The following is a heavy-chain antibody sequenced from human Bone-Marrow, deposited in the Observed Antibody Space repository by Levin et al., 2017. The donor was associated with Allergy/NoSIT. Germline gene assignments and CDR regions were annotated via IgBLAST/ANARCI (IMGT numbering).Heavy chain of an antibody. D-gene: IGHD1-20*01. J-gene: IGHJ6*03. CDR1: GGSISSGDNY. V-gene: IGHV4-30-4*01. CDR3: ARVSGITADSGYDYYMDV. Sequence: SETLSLTCSVSGGSISSGDNYWSWIRQPPGKGLESIGYIYYSGGTYYNPSLKSRVTISVDTSKNQFSLKLSSVTAADTAVYYCARVSGITADSGYDYYMDVWGKGTTVTVSS. CDR2: IYYSGGT.